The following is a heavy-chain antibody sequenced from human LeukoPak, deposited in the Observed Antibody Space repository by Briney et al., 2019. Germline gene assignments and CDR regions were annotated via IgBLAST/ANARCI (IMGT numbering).Heavy chain of an antibody. Sequence: SGGSLRLSCAASGFTFSSYAMSWVRQAPGKGLEWVSAISGSGGSTYYADSVKGRFTISRDNSKNTLYLQMNSLRAEDTAVYYCARDPAGGYDFWSGYSGYYMDVWGKGTTVTVSS. CDR2: ISGSGGST. J-gene: IGHJ6*03. D-gene: IGHD3-3*01. V-gene: IGHV3-23*01. CDR3: ARDPAGGYDFWSGYSGYYMDV. CDR1: GFTFSSYA.